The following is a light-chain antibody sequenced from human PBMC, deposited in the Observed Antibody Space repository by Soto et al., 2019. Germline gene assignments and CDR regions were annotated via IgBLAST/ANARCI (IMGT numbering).Light chain of an antibody. CDR2: DAS. CDR1: QSISSW. V-gene: IGKV1-5*01. CDR3: QQYNSYSPVT. J-gene: IGKJ4*01. Sequence: DIQMTQSPSTLSASVGDRVTITCRASQSISSWLAWYQQKPGKAPKLLIYDASSLESGVPSRFSGSGSGTEFTLTISSLQTDDFATYYGQQYNSYSPVTFGGGTKVEIK.